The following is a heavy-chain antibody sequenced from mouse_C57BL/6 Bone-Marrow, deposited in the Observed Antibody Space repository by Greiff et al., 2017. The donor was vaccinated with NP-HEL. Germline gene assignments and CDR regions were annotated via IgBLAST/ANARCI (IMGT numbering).Heavy chain of an antibody. V-gene: IGHV2-2*01. CDR2: IWRGGST. CDR1: GFSLTSYG. D-gene: IGHD2-3*01. Sequence: QVQLQQSGPGLVQPSQSLSITCTVSGFSLTSYGVHWVRQSPGKGLEWLGVIWRGGSTDYNAAFISRLSISKDNSKSQVFFKMNSLQADDTAIYYCARDDGYYVRDYWGQGTTLTVSS. CDR3: ARDDGYYVRDY. J-gene: IGHJ2*01.